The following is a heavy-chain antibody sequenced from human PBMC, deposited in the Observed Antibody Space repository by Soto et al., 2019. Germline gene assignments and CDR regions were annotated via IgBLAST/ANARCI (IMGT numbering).Heavy chain of an antibody. D-gene: IGHD6-19*01. CDR2: IIPIFGTA. V-gene: IGHV1-69*13. CDR1: GGTFSSYA. J-gene: IGHJ4*02. CDR3: ASRYSSGWYGVGDY. Sequence: GASVKVSCKASGGTFSSYAISWVRQAPGQGLEWMGGIIPIFGTANYAQKFQGRVTITADESTSTAYMELSSLRSEDTAVYYCASRYSSGWYGVGDYWGQGTLVTVSS.